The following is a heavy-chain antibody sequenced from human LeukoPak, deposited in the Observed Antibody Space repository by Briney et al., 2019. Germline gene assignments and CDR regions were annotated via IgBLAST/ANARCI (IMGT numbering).Heavy chain of an antibody. Sequence: SEILSLTCTVSGGSISSSHYYWGWIRQPPGKGLEWIGSIYYSGSNYYNPSLKSRVTISVDTSKNQFSLKLSSVTAADTALYYCARGRIGGPKAPFDYWGQGTLVTVSS. J-gene: IGHJ4*02. V-gene: IGHV4-39*07. CDR1: GGSISSSHYY. D-gene: IGHD3-16*01. CDR3: ARGRIGGPKAPFDY. CDR2: IYYSGSN.